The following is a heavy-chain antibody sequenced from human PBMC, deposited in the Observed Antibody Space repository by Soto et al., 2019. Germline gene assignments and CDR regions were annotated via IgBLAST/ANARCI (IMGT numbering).Heavy chain of an antibody. V-gene: IGHV1-18*01. D-gene: IGHD6-19*01. Sequence: QVPLVQSGAEVKKPGASVKVSCKASGYTFTSYGISWVRQAPGQGLEWMGWISAYNGNTNYAQKLQGRVTMTTDTSTSTAYMELRSLRSDDTAVYYCARDIYGYSSGWLNWFDPWGQGTLVTVSS. CDR1: GYTFTSYG. CDR2: ISAYNGNT. J-gene: IGHJ5*02. CDR3: ARDIYGYSSGWLNWFDP.